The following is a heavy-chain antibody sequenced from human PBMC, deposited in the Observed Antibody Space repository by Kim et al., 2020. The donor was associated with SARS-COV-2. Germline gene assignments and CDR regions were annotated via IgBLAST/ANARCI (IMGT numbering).Heavy chain of an antibody. D-gene: IGHD3-10*01. CDR3: ARSQDHGSGTAPFYFDY. Sequence: SETLSLTCTVSGSISRGYYYWSWIRQSPGKGMDWLEIIYNRANTYYNPSLRSRFSMSIDRSHQQFSLKLHSVTAADTAIYFCARSQDHGSGTAPFYFDY. J-gene: IGHJ4*01. CDR1: GSISRGYYY. CDR2: IYNRANT. V-gene: IGHV4-30-4*01.